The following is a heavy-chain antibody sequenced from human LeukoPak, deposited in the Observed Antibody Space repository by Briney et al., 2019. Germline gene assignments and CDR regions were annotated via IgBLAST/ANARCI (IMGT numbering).Heavy chain of an antibody. Sequence: GGSLRLSCAASGFTFSSYAMSWVRQAPGKGLEWVSAISGSGGSTYYADSVKGRFTISRDNSKNTLYLQMNSLRAEDTAVCYCAKSDPIAVAGTVYFDLWGRGTLVTVSS. CDR2: ISGSGGST. J-gene: IGHJ2*01. D-gene: IGHD6-19*01. CDR1: GFTFSSYA. V-gene: IGHV3-23*01. CDR3: AKSDPIAVAGTVYFDL.